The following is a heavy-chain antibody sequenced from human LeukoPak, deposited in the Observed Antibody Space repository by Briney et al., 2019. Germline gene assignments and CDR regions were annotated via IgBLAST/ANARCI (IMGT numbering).Heavy chain of an antibody. J-gene: IGHJ4*02. Sequence: GGSLRLSCAASGFTFSTYAMTWVRQAPGKGLEWVSNINDNGGQRHYADSVKGRFTISRDNSKNTLFLQMDSLRAEDTAVYYCAKTQWKVGATDYFDYWGQGILVTVSS. D-gene: IGHD1-26*01. V-gene: IGHV3-23*01. CDR2: INDNGGQR. CDR1: GFTFSTYA. CDR3: AKTQWKVGATDYFDY.